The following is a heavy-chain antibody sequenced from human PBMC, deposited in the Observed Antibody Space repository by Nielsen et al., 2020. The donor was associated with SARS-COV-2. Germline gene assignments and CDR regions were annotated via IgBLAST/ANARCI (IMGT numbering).Heavy chain of an antibody. CDR3: ARGGHYDSSGYAPPYFDY. Sequence: WLRQPPGKGLEWVAVISYDGSNKYYADSVKGRFTISRDNSKNTLYLQMNSLRAEDTAVYYCARGGHYDSSGYAPPYFDYWGQGTLVTVSS. CDR2: ISYDGSNK. J-gene: IGHJ4*02. V-gene: IGHV3-30*04. D-gene: IGHD3-22*01.